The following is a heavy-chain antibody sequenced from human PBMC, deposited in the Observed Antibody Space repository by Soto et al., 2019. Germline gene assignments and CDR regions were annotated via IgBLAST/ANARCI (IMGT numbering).Heavy chain of an antibody. CDR2: IYYSGST. CDR1: GGSISSGGYY. D-gene: IGHD1-7*01. CDR3: GGHQDPGTSVDY. Sequence: SETLSLTCTVSGGSISSGGYYWSWIRQHPGKGLEWIGYIYYSGSTYYNPSLKSRVTISVDTSKNQFSLKLSSVTAADTAVYYCGGHQDPGTSVDYWGQGTLVTVSS. J-gene: IGHJ4*02. V-gene: IGHV4-31*03.